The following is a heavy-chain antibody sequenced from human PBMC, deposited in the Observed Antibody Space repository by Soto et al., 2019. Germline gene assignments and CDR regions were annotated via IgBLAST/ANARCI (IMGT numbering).Heavy chain of an antibody. CDR3: ARDPIVVVTGEQNAFDI. Sequence: QVQLVQSGAEVKKPGASVKVSCKASGYTFTGYYMHWVRQAPGQGLEWMGWINPNSGGTNYAQKFQGRVTMTRDTSISTAYMELSRLRSDDTAVYYCARDPIVVVTGEQNAFDIWGQGTMVTVSS. CDR1: GYTFTGYY. CDR2: INPNSGGT. D-gene: IGHD3-22*01. J-gene: IGHJ3*02. V-gene: IGHV1-2*02.